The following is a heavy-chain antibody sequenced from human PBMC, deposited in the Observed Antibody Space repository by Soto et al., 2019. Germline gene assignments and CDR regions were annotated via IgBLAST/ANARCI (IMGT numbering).Heavy chain of an antibody. V-gene: IGHV1-69*12. CDR2: IIPIFGTA. J-gene: IGHJ5*02. D-gene: IGHD3-22*01. CDR3: ARDRGPSSGYYPYCFDP. Sequence: VQLVQSGAEVKKPGSSVKVSCKASGGTFSSYAISWVRQAPGQGLEWMGEIIPIFGTANYAQKFQGRVTITADESTSTAYMELSSLRSEDTAVYYCARDRGPSSGYYPYCFDPWGQGTLVTLSS. CDR1: GGTFSSYA.